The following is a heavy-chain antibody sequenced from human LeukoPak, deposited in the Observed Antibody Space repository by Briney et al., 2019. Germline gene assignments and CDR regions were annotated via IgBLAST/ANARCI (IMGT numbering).Heavy chain of an antibody. CDR3: ARDSGHSGYDWDY. J-gene: IGHJ4*02. V-gene: IGHV3-21*01. Sequence: GGSLRLSCAASGFTFSSYSMNWVRQAPGEGLEWVSSISSSSSYIYYADSVKGRFTISRDNAKNSLYLQMNSLRAEDTAVYYCARDSGHSGYDWDYWGQGTLVTVSS. CDR1: GFTFSSYS. CDR2: ISSSSSYI. D-gene: IGHD5-12*01.